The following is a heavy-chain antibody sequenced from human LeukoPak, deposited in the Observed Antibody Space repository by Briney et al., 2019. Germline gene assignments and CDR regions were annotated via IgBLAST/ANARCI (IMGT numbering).Heavy chain of an antibody. CDR2: ISGSGGST. D-gene: IGHD4-17*01. V-gene: IGHV3-23*01. J-gene: IGHJ6*02. CDR1: GFTFSSYA. Sequence: GGSLRLSCAASGFTFSSYAMSWVRQAPGKGLEWVSAISGSGGSTYYADSVKGRFTISRDNSKNTLYLQMNSLRAEDTAVYYCASPYHPYDYGDYARDPYYYYGMDVWGQGTTVTVSS. CDR3: ASPYHPYDYGDYARDPYYYYGMDV.